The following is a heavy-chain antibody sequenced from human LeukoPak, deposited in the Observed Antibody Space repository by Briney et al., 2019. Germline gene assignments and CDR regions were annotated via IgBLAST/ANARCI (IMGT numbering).Heavy chain of an antibody. J-gene: IGHJ4*02. CDR3: ARVYQWVGATYPADY. Sequence: PGGSLRLSCAASGFTFSSYEMNWVRQAPGKGLEWVSYISSSGSTIYYADSVKGRFTISRDNAKNSLYLQMNSLRAEDTAVYYCARVYQWVGATYPADYWGQGTLVTVSS. CDR1: GFTFSSYE. V-gene: IGHV3-48*03. CDR2: ISSSGSTI. D-gene: IGHD1-26*01.